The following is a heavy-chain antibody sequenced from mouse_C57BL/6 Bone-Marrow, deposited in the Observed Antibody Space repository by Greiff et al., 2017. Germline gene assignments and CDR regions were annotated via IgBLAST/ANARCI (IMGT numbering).Heavy chain of an antibody. CDR3: AREGYYGWAWFAY. CDR2: INPNNGGT. J-gene: IGHJ3*01. Sequence: EVKVVESGPELVKPGASVKISCKASGYTFTDYYMNWVKQSHGKSLEWIGDINPNNGGTSYNQKFKGKATLTVDKSSSTAYMELRSLTSEDSAVYYCAREGYYGWAWFAYWGQGTLVTVSA. V-gene: IGHV1-26*01. D-gene: IGHD1-1*01. CDR1: GYTFTDYY.